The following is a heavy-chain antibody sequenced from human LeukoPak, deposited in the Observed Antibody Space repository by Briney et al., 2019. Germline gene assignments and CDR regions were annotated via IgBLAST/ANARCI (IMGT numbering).Heavy chain of an antibody. Sequence: GGSLRLSCAASGFTFSSYSMNWVRQAPGKGLEWVSYISSSSSTIYYADSVKGRFTISRDNSKNTLYLQMNSLRAEDTAVYYCARGLLEITYYDFWSGYLASYDYWGQGTLVTVSS. CDR2: ISSSSSTI. D-gene: IGHD3-3*01. CDR1: GFTFSSYS. J-gene: IGHJ4*02. V-gene: IGHV3-48*01. CDR3: ARGLLEITYYDFWSGYLASYDY.